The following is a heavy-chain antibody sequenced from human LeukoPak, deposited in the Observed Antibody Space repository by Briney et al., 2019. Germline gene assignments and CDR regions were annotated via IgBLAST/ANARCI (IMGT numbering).Heavy chain of an antibody. J-gene: IGHJ4*02. CDR2: IYSGGST. V-gene: IGHV3-66*01. CDR3: ARVPTGGYYFDY. Sequence: PGGSLRLSCAASGFTVSSNYMSWVRQAPGKGLEWVSVIYSGGSTYYADSVKGRFTISRDNSKNTLHLQINSLRAEDTAVYYCARVPTGGYYFDYWGQGTLVTVSS. D-gene: IGHD1-1*01. CDR1: GFTVSSNY.